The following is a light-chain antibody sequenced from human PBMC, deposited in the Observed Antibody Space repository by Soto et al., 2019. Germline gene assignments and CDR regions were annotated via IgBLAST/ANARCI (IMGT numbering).Light chain of an antibody. J-gene: IGLJ1*01. CDR1: SSDVGGYNY. V-gene: IGLV2-11*01. CDR3: CSYAGSYPLV. CDR2: DVS. Sequence: QSVLTQPRSVSGSPGQSVTISCTGTSSDVGGYNYVSWYQQHPGKASKLMIYDVSKRPSGVPDRFSGSKSGNTASLTISGLQAEDEADYYCCSYAGSYPLVFGTGTKLTVL.